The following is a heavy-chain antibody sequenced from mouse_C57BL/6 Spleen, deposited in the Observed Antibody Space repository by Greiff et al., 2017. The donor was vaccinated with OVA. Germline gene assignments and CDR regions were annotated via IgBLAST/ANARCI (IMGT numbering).Heavy chain of an antibody. Sequence: EVQLQQSGPGLVKPSQSLSLTCSVTGYSITSGYYWNWIRQFPGNKLEWMGYISYDGSNNYNPSLKNRISITRDTSKNQFFLKLNSVTTEDTATYYCARDAGTGYAMDYWGQGTSVTVSS. CDR3: ARDAGTGYAMDY. J-gene: IGHJ4*01. CDR2: ISYDGSN. V-gene: IGHV3-6*01. D-gene: IGHD3-3*01. CDR1: GYSITSGYY.